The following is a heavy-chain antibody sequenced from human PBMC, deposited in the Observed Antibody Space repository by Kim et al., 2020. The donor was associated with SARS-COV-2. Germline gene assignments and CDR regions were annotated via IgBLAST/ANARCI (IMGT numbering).Heavy chain of an antibody. J-gene: IGHJ4*02. Sequence: SETLSLTCTVSGGSISSGDYYWSWIRQPPGKGREWIGYIYYSGSTYYNPSLKSRVTISVDTSKNQFSLKLSSVTAADTAVYYCARVQGYCSGGSCYLFDYWGQGTLGTVSS. CDR3: ARVQGYCSGGSCYLFDY. CDR1: GGSISSGDYY. D-gene: IGHD2-15*01. CDR2: IYYSGST. V-gene: IGHV4-30-4*01.